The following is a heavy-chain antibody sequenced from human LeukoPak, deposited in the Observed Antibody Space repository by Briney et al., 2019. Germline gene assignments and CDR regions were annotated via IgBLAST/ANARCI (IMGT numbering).Heavy chain of an antibody. CDR2: ISAYNGNT. CDR3: AGDRRVMVYAIQPWFDP. J-gene: IGHJ5*02. D-gene: IGHD2-8*01. V-gene: IGHV1-18*01. CDR1: GYTFTSYG. Sequence: ASVKVSCKASGYTFTSYGISWVRQAPGQGLEWMGWISAYNGNTNYAQKLQGRVTMTTDTSTSTAYMELRSLRSDDTAVYYCAGDRRVMVYAIQPWFDPWGQGTLVTVSS.